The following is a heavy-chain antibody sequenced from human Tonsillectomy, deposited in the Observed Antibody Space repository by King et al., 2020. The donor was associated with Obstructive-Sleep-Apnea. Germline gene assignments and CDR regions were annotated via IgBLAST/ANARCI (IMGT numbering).Heavy chain of an antibody. CDR2: IRSKAYGETT. CDR3: TRGSWYSDIDI. J-gene: IGHJ3*02. D-gene: IGHD6-13*01. V-gene: IGHV3-49*03. CDR1: GFTFGDYA. Sequence: GGGGVGPGRSLGRSWIVSGFTFGDYAMSWFRQAPGKGLEWVGFIRSKAYGETTEYAAAVKGRCTISRDDSKSTAYLQMNSLKTEDTAVYYCTRGSWYSDIDIWGQGTMVTVSS.